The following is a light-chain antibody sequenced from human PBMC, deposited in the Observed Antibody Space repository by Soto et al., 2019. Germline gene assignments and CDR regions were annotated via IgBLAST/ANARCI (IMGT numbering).Light chain of an antibody. CDR3: QSYDSSLSALV. J-gene: IGLJ2*01. Sequence: QHVLTQPPSVSGAPGQRVTISCTGSSSNIGAGYDVHWYQQLPGTAPKLLIYGNSNRPSGVPDRFSGSKSGTSASLAITGLQAEDEADYYCQSYDSSLSALVFGGGTKLTVL. CDR1: SSNIGAGYD. V-gene: IGLV1-40*01. CDR2: GNS.